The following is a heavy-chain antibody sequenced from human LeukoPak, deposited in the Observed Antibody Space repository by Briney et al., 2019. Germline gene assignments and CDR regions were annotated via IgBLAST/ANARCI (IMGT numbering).Heavy chain of an antibody. D-gene: IGHD5-24*01. V-gene: IGHV4-59*01. CDR3: ARDGYSDAFDI. CDR2: IYYSGST. CDR1: GGSIFSYY. J-gene: IGHJ3*02. Sequence: SETLSLTCTVSGGSIFSYYWSWIRQPPGKGLEWMGYIYYSGSTNYNPSLKSRVTISVDTSKNQFSLKLSSVTAADTAVYYCARDGYSDAFDIWGQGTMVTVSS.